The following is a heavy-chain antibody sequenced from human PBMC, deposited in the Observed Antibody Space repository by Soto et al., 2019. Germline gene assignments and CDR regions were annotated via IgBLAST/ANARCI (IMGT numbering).Heavy chain of an antibody. Sequence: SQTLSLTCVGSGDTVSSNSVAWNWVRQSPSRGLEWLGRTYYRSRWYSDYAVSVRSRIDINADTSKNQVSLQLNSVTPEDTAVYYCARSEEDSDYYYGMDVWGQGTTVTVSS. J-gene: IGHJ6*02. CDR3: ARSEEDSDYYYGMDV. CDR1: GDTVSSNSVA. CDR2: TYYRSRWYS. D-gene: IGHD2-15*01. V-gene: IGHV6-1*01.